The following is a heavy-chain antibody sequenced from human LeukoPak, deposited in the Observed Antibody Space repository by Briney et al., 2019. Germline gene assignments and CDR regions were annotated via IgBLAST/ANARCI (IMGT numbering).Heavy chain of an antibody. CDR2: ISSSTI. Sequence: GGSLRLSCAASGFTFSSYSMNWVRQAPGKGLEWVSYISSSTIYYADSVKGRFTISRDNAKNSLYLQMNSLRAEDTAVYYCARDVGYYDSSGYYYAQGWGQGTLVTVSS. D-gene: IGHD3-22*01. CDR1: GFTFSSYS. J-gene: IGHJ4*02. CDR3: ARDVGYYDSSGYYYAQG. V-gene: IGHV3-48*01.